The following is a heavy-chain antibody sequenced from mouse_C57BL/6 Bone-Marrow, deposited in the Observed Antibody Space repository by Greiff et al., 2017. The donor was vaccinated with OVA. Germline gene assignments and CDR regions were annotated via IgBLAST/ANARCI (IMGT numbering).Heavy chain of an antibody. CDR2: ISGGGGDT. CDR1: GFTFSSYT. J-gene: IGHJ2*01. V-gene: IGHV5-9*01. CDR3: ARRVYYGSSYYFDY. Sequence: EVQLQESGGGLVKPGGSLKLSCAASGFTFSSYTMSWVRQTPEKRLEWVATISGGGGDTYYPDSVKGRFTISRDNAKNTLYLQMSSLRSEDTALYYCARRVYYGSSYYFDYWGQGTTLTVSS. D-gene: IGHD1-1*01.